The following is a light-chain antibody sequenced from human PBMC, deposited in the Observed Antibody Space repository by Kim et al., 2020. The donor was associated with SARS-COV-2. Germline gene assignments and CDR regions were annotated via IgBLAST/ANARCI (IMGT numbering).Light chain of an antibody. Sequence: KTVTISCTRNSGSIAGNYVQWYQQRPGSSPTTVIYDDNQRPSGVPDRFSGSIDSSSNSASLTISGLRTEDEADYYCQSYGGSNSVVFGGGTKLTVL. V-gene: IGLV6-57*01. CDR2: DDN. J-gene: IGLJ2*01. CDR1: SGSIAGNY. CDR3: QSYGGSNSVV.